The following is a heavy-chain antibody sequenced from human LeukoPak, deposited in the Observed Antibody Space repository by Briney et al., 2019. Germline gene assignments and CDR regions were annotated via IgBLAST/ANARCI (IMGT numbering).Heavy chain of an antibody. CDR1: GFTFSSYA. D-gene: IGHD3-22*01. CDR2: ISYDGSNK. V-gene: IGHV3-30*04. CDR3: ARDREIDYDSSGLDY. J-gene: IGHJ4*02. Sequence: GRSLRLSCAASGFTFSSYAMHWVRQAPGKGLEWVAVISYDGSNKYYADSVKGRFTISRDNSKNTLYLQMNSLRAEDTAVYYCARDREIDYDSSGLDYWGQGTLVTVSS.